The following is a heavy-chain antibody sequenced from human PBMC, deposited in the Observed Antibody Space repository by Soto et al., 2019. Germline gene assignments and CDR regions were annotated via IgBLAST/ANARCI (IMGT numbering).Heavy chain of an antibody. Sequence: QVQLVESGGGVVQPGRSLRLSCAASGFTFSSYGMHWVRQAPGKGLEWVAVISYDGSNKYYADSVKGRFTISRDNSKNTLDLEMNSLRAEDTAVYYCAKSHIVVVVAAWGIDYWGQGTLVTVSS. CDR3: AKSHIVVVVAAWGIDY. J-gene: IGHJ4*02. D-gene: IGHD2-15*01. V-gene: IGHV3-30*18. CDR2: ISYDGSNK. CDR1: GFTFSSYG.